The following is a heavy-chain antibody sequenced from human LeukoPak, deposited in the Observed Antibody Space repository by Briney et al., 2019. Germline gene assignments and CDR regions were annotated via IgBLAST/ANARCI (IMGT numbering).Heavy chain of an antibody. V-gene: IGHV1-69*05. CDR1: GGTFSSYA. CDR3: VRVPLRFLEWLYLDY. D-gene: IGHD3-3*01. CDR2: IIPIFGTA. J-gene: IGHJ4*02. Sequence: ASVKVSCKASGGTFSSYAISWVRQAPGQGLEWMGEIIPIFGTANYAQTAQRRGPITTDEFTGTAYMEMSRVRSEDTAVYYCVRVPLRFLEWLYLDYWGEGTLVTVSS.